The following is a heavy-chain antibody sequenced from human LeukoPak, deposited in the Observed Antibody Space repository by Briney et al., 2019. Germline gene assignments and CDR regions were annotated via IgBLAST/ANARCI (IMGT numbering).Heavy chain of an antibody. D-gene: IGHD6-19*01. CDR3: ATHSIAVAGTDY. V-gene: IGHV4-39*07. CDR2: IYYSGST. J-gene: IGHJ4*02. CDR1: GGSISSISYY. Sequence: SETLSLTCTVSGGSISSISYYWGWIRQPPGKGLEWIGSIYYSGSTSYNPSLESRVTISVDTSKNQFSLKLSSVTAADTAVYYCATHSIAVAGTDYWGQGTLVTVSS.